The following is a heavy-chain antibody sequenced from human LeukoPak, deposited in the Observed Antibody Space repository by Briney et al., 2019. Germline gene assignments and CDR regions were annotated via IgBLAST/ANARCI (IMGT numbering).Heavy chain of an antibody. D-gene: IGHD6-19*01. CDR1: GFTFSTYP. V-gene: IGHV3-30-3*01. J-gene: IGHJ4*02. CDR3: ATEAAGD. CDR2: ISYGGSNK. Sequence: GGSLTLSCAASGFTFSTYPMHWVRQPPGKGLEWVALISYGGSNKYYADYVKGRFTISRDNSKNTLYLQMNSLRAEDTAVYYCATEAAGDWGQGTLVTVSS.